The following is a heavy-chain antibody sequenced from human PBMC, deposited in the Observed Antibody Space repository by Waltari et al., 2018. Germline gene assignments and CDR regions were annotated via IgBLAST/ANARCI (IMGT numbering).Heavy chain of an antibody. Sequence: QVPLQTWGAVRLKPSETLSHTCAVYGGACGGTYWSWIRQPPGKVLEWIGEINHSGSTNSNPSLKSRVTISVDTSKNHFSLKLSSLTAADTAVYYCARAPFDYGGQGTLVTVSS. CDR2: INHSGST. CDR1: GGACGGTY. V-gene: IGHV4-34*01. J-gene: IGHJ4*02. CDR3: ARAPFDY.